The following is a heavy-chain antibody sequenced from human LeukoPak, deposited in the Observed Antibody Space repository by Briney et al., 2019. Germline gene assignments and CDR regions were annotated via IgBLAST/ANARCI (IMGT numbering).Heavy chain of an antibody. Sequence: ASVKVSCKASGYTFTSYYMHWVRQAPGQGLEWMGIINPSGGSTSYAQKFQGRVTMTRDTSTSTVYMVLSSLRSEDTAVYYCARGDYGDLGTNAFDIWGRGTMVTVSS. J-gene: IGHJ3*02. CDR2: INPSGGST. CDR1: GYTFTSYY. V-gene: IGHV1-46*01. CDR3: ARGDYGDLGTNAFDI. D-gene: IGHD4-17*01.